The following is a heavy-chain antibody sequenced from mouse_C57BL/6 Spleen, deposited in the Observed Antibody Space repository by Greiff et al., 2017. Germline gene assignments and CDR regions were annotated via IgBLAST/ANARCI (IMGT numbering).Heavy chain of an antibody. Sequence: VQLQQSGAELVKPGASVKMSCKASGYTFTTYPIEWMKQNHGKSLEWIGNFHPYNDDTKYNEKFKGKATLTVEKSSSTVYLELSRLTSDDSAVYYCARGIYYYGSSSYAMDYWGQGTSVTVSS. J-gene: IGHJ4*01. V-gene: IGHV1-47*01. CDR3: ARGIYYYGSSSYAMDY. CDR2: FHPYNDDT. D-gene: IGHD1-1*01. CDR1: GYTFTTYP.